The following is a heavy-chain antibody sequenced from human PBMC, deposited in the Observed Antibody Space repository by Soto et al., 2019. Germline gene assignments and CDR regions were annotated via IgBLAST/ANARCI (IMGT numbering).Heavy chain of an antibody. CDR2: ISGSGDNT. D-gene: IGHD3-22*01. J-gene: IGHJ3*02. Sequence: VQLLESGGGLVQPGGALRLSCAASGFTLSSYAMTWVRQAPGKGLEWVSTISGSGDNTYYGDSVKGRFTISRDSSKNTLYMQMNSLRAEDTALYYCAKDRSPAYYYDSSGFPDAFDIWGQGTVVTVSS. CDR1: GFTLSSYA. V-gene: IGHV3-23*01. CDR3: AKDRSPAYYYDSSGFPDAFDI.